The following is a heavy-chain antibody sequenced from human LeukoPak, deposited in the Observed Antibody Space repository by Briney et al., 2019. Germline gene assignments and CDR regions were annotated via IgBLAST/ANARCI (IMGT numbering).Heavy chain of an antibody. D-gene: IGHD2-2*01. V-gene: IGHV1-2*02. CDR3: ARDSDQLPEREEY. CDR2: INPNSGGT. J-gene: IGHJ4*02. Sequence: ASVKVSCKASGYTFTGYYMHWVRQAPGQGLEWMGWINPNSGGTNYAQKFQGRVTMTRDTSISTAYMELSRLRSDDTAVYYCARDSDQLPEREEYWGQGTLVTVSS. CDR1: GYTFTGYY.